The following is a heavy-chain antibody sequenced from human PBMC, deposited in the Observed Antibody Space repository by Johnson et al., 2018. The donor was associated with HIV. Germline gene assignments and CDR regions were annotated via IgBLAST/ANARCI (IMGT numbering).Heavy chain of an antibody. CDR3: VRRDRSYDILTGYYQGDAFDI. CDR1: GFTFSDYY. CDR2: ISISGSTI. D-gene: IGHD3-9*01. J-gene: IGHJ3*02. Sequence: VQLVESGGGLVQPGGSLRLSCAASGFTFSDYYMSWIRQAPGKGLEWVSNISISGSTIYHADSVKGRLIISRDTARNSLYLQLNSLRAEETAVYYCVRRDRSYDILTGYYQGDAFDIWGQGTMVTVSS. V-gene: IGHV3-11*04.